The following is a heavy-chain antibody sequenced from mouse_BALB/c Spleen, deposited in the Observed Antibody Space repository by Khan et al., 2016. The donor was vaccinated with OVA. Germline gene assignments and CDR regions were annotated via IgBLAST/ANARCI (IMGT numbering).Heavy chain of an antibody. CDR1: GYTFTNYG. D-gene: IGHD2-10*01. V-gene: IGHV9-3-1*01. J-gene: IGHJ4*01. CDR2: INTYTGEP. CDR3: ARPPYFAYTLDH. Sequence: QIQLVQSGPELKKPGETVKISCKASGYTFTNYGMNWVKQSPGQALKWMGWINTYTGEPTYDHDFKGRFAFFLENSASTAYLQINNHKNDDTSTVICARPPYFAYTLDHWGQGTSVTVSS.